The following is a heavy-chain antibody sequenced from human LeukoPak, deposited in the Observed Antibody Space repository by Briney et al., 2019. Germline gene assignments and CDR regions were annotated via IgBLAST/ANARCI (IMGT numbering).Heavy chain of an antibody. CDR1: GGSVSSYY. Sequence: SETLSLTCTVSGGSVSSYYWSWIRQPPGKGLEWIGDIYYSGSTNYNPSLKSRVTISVDTSKNQFSLRLSSVTAADTAVYYCARVTRSVGNAFDIWGQGTMVTVSS. CDR2: IYYSGST. D-gene: IGHD4-23*01. V-gene: IGHV4-59*02. J-gene: IGHJ3*02. CDR3: ARVTRSVGNAFDI.